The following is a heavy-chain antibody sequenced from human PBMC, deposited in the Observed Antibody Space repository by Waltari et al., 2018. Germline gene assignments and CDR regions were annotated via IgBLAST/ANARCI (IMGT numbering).Heavy chain of an antibody. Sequence: QVQLVESGGGVVQPGRSLRLSCVVSGFTLSDYVMHWVRQAPGKGLEWLATISFDGNNRNYADSVRGRFTVSRDNSARALFLQLNSLRAEDTAVYFCARASWEGEYFFDFWGQGTLVTVSS. CDR3: ARASWEGEYFFDF. CDR2: ISFDGNNR. V-gene: IGHV3-30*01. CDR1: GFTLSDYV. D-gene: IGHD3-16*01. J-gene: IGHJ4*02.